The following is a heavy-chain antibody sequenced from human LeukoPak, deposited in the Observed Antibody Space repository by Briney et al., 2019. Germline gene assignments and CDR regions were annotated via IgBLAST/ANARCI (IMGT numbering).Heavy chain of an antibody. CDR1: GYSFTNYW. J-gene: IGHJ4*02. Sequence: GESLRISCKGSGYSFTNYWISWVRQMPGKGLEWMGRFDPSDSYTNYSPSFQGHVTISADKSIGTAYLQWSSLKASDTAMYYCARDDSSGYDYWGQGTLVTVSS. V-gene: IGHV5-10-1*01. CDR3: ARDDSSGYDY. CDR2: FDPSDSYT. D-gene: IGHD3-22*01.